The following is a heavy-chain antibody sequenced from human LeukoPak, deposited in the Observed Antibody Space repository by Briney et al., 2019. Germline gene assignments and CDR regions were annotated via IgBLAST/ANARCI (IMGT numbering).Heavy chain of an antibody. D-gene: IGHD3-3*01. CDR3: ARGLGDYDFWSGYFPNWYYYYGMDV. V-gene: IGHV1-3*01. J-gene: IGHJ6*02. Sequence: ASVTVSCKASGYTFTSYAMHWVRQAPGQRLEWMGWINAGNGNTKYSQKFQGRVTITRDTSASTAYMELSSLRSEDTAVYYCARGLGDYDFWSGYFPNWYYYYGMDVWGQGTLVTVSS. CDR1: GYTFTSYA. CDR2: INAGNGNT.